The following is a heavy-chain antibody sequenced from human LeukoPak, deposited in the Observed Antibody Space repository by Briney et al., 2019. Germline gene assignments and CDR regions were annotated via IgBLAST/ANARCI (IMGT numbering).Heavy chain of an antibody. CDR3: ARERDSSWYGGMDV. CDR2: IYYSGST. Sequence: SETLSLTCTVSGGSISSYYWSWIRQPPGKGLEWIGYIYYSGSTNYNPSLKSRVTISVDTSKNQFSLKLSSVTAADTAVYYCARERDSSWYGGMDVWGKGTTVTISS. J-gene: IGHJ6*03. V-gene: IGHV4-59*01. D-gene: IGHD6-13*01. CDR1: GGSISSYY.